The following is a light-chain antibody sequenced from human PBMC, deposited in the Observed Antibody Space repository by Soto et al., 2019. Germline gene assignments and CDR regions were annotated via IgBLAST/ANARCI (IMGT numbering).Light chain of an antibody. CDR2: LNSDGSH. CDR1: SGHSSYA. J-gene: IGLJ2*01. V-gene: IGLV4-69*01. CDR3: QTWGTGIQGV. Sequence: QPVLTQSPSASASLGASVKLTCTLSSGHSSYAIAWHQQQPEKGPRYLMKLNSDGSHSKGDGIPDRFSGSSSGAERYLTISSLQSEDEADDHCQTWGTGIQGVFGGGTKLTVL.